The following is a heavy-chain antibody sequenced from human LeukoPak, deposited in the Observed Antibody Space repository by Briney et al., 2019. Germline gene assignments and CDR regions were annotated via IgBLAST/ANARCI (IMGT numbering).Heavy chain of an antibody. CDR3: HSRFLEWLLDY. CDR1: GGSIKSNNW. D-gene: IGHD3-3*01. V-gene: IGHV4-4*02. J-gene: IGHJ4*02. Sequence: SETLSLTCAVSGGSIKSNNWWSWVRQPPGKGLEWIGEIYHSGSTNYNPSLKSRVTISVDTSKNQFSLRLSSVTAADTAIYYCHSRFLEWLLDYWGQGTLVTVSS. CDR2: IYHSGST.